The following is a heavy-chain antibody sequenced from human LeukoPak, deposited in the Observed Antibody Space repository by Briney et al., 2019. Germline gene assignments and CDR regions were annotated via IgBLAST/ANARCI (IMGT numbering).Heavy chain of an antibody. V-gene: IGHV3-48*01. J-gene: IGHJ6*04. D-gene: IGHD3-3*01. CDR1: GFIFSSYA. Sequence: GGSLRLSCAASGFIFSSYAMSWVRQAPGKGLEWVSYISSSSSTIFYADSVQGRFTISRDNAKNSLHLQMNSLRAEDTAVYYCAGGFPGGVWGKGTTVTVSS. CDR3: AGGFPGGV. CDR2: ISSSSSTI.